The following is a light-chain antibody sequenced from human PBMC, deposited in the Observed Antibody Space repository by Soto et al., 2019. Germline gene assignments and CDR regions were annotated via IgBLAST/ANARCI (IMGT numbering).Light chain of an antibody. CDR1: QSINSW. Sequence: DIQMTQSPSTLSASVGDRVTITCRASQSINSWLAWYQQKPGKAPKLLIYDASSFESGVPSRFSGSGSGTEFTLTISSLQPDDFATYYCQQYNALFGGGTKVDIK. CDR3: QQYNAL. CDR2: DAS. V-gene: IGKV1-5*01. J-gene: IGKJ4*01.